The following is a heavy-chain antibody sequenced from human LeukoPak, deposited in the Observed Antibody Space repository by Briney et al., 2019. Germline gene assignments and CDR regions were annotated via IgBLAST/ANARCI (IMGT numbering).Heavy chain of an antibody. D-gene: IGHD6-6*01. Sequence: GGSLRLSCAASGFTFSSYAMSWVRQAPGKGLEWVSAISGSGGSTYYADSVKGRFTISRDNAKNSLYLQMNSLRAEDTAVYYCARALRAARLVDYWGQGTLVTVSS. J-gene: IGHJ4*02. CDR3: ARALRAARLVDY. CDR1: GFTFSSYA. CDR2: ISGSGGST. V-gene: IGHV3-23*01.